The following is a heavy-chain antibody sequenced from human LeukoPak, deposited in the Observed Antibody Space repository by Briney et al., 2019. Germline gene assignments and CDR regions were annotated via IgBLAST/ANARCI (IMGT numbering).Heavy chain of an antibody. Sequence: PSETLSLTCTVSGYSISSGYYWAWIRQPPGQGLEWIGSIYHSGSTYYTPSLKSRVTISVDTSKNQFSLKLSSATAADTAVYYCVMTTVVTLFDYWGQGTLVTVSS. D-gene: IGHD4-23*01. V-gene: IGHV4-38-2*02. CDR3: VMTTVVTLFDY. J-gene: IGHJ4*02. CDR1: GYSISSGYY. CDR2: IYHSGST.